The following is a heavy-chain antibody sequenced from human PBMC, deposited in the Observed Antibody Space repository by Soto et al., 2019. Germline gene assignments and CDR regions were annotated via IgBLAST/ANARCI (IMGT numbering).Heavy chain of an antibody. CDR1: GFTFSSYS. V-gene: IGHV3-48*04. J-gene: IGHJ6*03. D-gene: IGHD3-3*01. CDR2: ISSSSSTI. CDR3: AKGNYDFWSGYVPLGYYYMDV. Sequence: GGSLRLSCAASGFTFSSYSMNWVRQAPGKGLEWVSYISSSSSTIYYADSVKGRFTISRDNAKNSLYLQMNSLSAEDTALYYCAKGNYDFWSGYVPLGYYYMDVWGKGTTVTVSS.